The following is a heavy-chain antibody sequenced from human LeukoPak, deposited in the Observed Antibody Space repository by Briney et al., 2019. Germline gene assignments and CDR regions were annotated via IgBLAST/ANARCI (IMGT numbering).Heavy chain of an antibody. Sequence: PGGSLRLSCAASGFTFSSYAMSWVRQAPGKGLEWVSGISSSGDSTYYADSVKGRFTISRDNSKNTLYLQMNSLRAEDTAVYYCARQTGSGWFVFDYWGQGTLVTVSS. CDR3: ARQTGSGWFVFDY. V-gene: IGHV3-23*01. D-gene: IGHD6-13*01. CDR1: GFTFSSYA. CDR2: ISSSGDST. J-gene: IGHJ4*02.